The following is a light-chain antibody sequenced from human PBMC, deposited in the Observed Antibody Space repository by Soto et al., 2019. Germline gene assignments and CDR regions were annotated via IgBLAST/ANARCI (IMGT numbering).Light chain of an antibody. V-gene: IGKV3-15*01. CDR1: QSVSSN. CDR2: GAS. CDR3: QQYNKWLKT. J-gene: IGKJ1*01. Sequence: EIVMTQSPATLSVSPGERATLSCRASQSVSSNLAWYQQRPGQAPRLLIYGASTRANGIPARFSGSGSGTEFTLTISSLQSEDFAIYYCQQYNKWLKTFGQGTKVDIK.